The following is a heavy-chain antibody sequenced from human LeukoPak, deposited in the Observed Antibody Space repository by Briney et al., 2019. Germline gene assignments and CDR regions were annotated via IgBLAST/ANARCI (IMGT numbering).Heavy chain of an antibody. CDR1: GFTFTSYS. CDR2: ISSTSSTI. V-gene: IGHV3-48*01. D-gene: IGHD4-17*01. J-gene: IGHJ4*02. Sequence: GGSLRLSCAASGFTFTSYSMNWVRHAPGKGLEWVSYISSTSSTIHYTDSVKGRFTISRDNAKSSLYLQMNSLGAEDTAVYYCARHYYGDYYFDYWGQGTLVTVSS. CDR3: ARHYYGDYYFDY.